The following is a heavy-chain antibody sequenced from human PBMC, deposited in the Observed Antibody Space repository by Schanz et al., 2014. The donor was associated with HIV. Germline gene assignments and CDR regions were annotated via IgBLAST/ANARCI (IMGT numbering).Heavy chain of an antibody. CDR3: AKPEYDSRGNSQSHFDY. J-gene: IGHJ4*02. CDR1: GFNFNNYA. D-gene: IGHD3-22*01. V-gene: IGHV3-7*03. CDR2: IKQDESEK. Sequence: VHLVESGGGLEQPGGSLRLSCAASGFNFNNYAMTWVRQAPGKGLEWVANIKQDESEKYYADSVKGRFTISRDNARTSLYLQMNSLRAEDTAVYYCAKPEYDSRGNSQSHFDYWGQGTLVTVSS.